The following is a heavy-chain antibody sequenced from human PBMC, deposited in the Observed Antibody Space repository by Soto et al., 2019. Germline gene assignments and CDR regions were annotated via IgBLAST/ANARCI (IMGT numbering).Heavy chain of an antibody. CDR1: GFTFSSYA. D-gene: IGHD3-3*01. CDR3: AKGVGPEYYYYYYGMDV. J-gene: IGHJ6*02. Sequence: PGGSLRLSCAASGFTFSSYAMSWVRQAPGKGLGWVSAISGSGGSTYYADSVKGRFTISRDNSKNTLYQQMNSLRAEDTAVYYCAKGVGPEYYYYYYGMDVWGQGTTVTVSS. V-gene: IGHV3-23*01. CDR2: ISGSGGST.